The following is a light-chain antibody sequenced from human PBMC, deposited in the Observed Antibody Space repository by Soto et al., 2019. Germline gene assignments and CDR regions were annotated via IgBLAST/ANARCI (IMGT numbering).Light chain of an antibody. J-gene: IGKJ3*01. CDR3: MQGLQTPPI. CDR2: LGS. Sequence: EIVMTQSPLSLHVTPGEPASISCRSSQSLLHSNGYNYLDWYLQKPGQSPQVLIYLGSNRASGVPDRFSGSGSGTDFTLKISRVEAEDVGIYYCMQGLQTPPIFGPGTKVDIK. V-gene: IGKV2-28*01. CDR1: QSLLHSNGYNY.